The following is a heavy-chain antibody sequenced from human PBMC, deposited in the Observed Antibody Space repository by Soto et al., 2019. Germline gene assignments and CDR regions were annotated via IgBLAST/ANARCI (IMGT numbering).Heavy chain of an antibody. CDR1: GGSISSGGYY. J-gene: IGHJ6*02. Sequence: SETLSLTCTVSGGSISSGGYYWSWIRQHPGKGLEWIGYIYYSGSTYYNPSLKSRVTISVDTSKNQFSLKLSSVTAADTAVYYCARDPIRCSGGSCSYYYYYGMDVWGQGTTVTVSS. CDR3: ARDPIRCSGGSCSYYYYYGMDV. V-gene: IGHV4-31*03. D-gene: IGHD2-15*01. CDR2: IYYSGST.